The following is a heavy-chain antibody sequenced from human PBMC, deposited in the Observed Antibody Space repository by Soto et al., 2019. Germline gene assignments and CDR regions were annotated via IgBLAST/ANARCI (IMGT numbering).Heavy chain of an antibody. V-gene: IGHV3-30-3*01. CDR3: ARDWDRGGGRYFWSVDL. CDR2: ISYDGTAK. J-gene: IGHJ2*01. D-gene: IGHD1-26*01. Sequence: QEQLVESGGGVMQPGRSLRLSCAGTGFSLHTYAMHWVRQAPGKGLEWVALISYDGTAKYYTDSVKGRFTISRDNSKNTLDVQMHSLRLEDTAVYYCARDWDRGGGRYFWSVDLWGRGTLVTVSS. CDR1: GFSLHTYA.